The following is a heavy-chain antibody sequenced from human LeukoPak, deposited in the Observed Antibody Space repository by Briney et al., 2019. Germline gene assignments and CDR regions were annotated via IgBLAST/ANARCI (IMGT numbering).Heavy chain of an antibody. CDR3: ARARGVNPLYYYYYYMDV. CDR2: INHSGST. CDR1: GGSISSNSYY. D-gene: IGHD3-10*01. Sequence: SQTLSLTCTVSGGSISSNSYYWSWIRQPPGKGLEWIGEINHSGSTNYNPSLKSRVTISVDTSKNQFSLKLSSVTAADTAVYYCARARGVNPLYYYYYYMDVWGKGTTVTISS. V-gene: IGHV4-39*07. J-gene: IGHJ6*03.